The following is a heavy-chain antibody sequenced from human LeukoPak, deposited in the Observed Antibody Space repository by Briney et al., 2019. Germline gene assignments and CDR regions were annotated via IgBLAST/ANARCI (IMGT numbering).Heavy chain of an antibody. CDR1: GYTFTSYY. J-gene: IGHJ3*02. CDR3: ARVRMVRGSTDAFDI. CDR2: INPSGGST. D-gene: IGHD3-10*01. V-gene: IGHV1-46*01. Sequence: ASVTVSCKASGYTFTSYYMHWVRQAPGQGLEWMGIINPSGGSTSYAQKFQGRVTMTRDMSTSTVYMELSSLRSEDTAVYYCARVRMVRGSTDAFDIWGQGTMVTVSS.